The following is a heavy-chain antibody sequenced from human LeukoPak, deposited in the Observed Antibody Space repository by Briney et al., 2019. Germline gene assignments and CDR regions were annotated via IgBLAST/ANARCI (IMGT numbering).Heavy chain of an antibody. CDR2: ISSSGSLV. CDR3: ARDSLHNYGGTGYGYYFDY. Sequence: GGSLRLSCAASGFDFNIYEMIWVRQAPGKEPEWTSYISSSGSLVYYADSVKGRFTVSRDNAQKSLFLQMNGLRVEDTAMYYCARDSLHNYGGTGYGYYFDYWGQGTPVTVSS. D-gene: IGHD4/OR15-4a*01. V-gene: IGHV3-48*03. J-gene: IGHJ4*02. CDR1: GFDFNIYE.